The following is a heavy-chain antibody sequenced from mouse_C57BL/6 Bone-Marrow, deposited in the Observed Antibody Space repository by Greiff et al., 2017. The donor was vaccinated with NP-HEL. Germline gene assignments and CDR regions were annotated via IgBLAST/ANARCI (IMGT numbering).Heavy chain of an antibody. Sequence: QVQLQQSGPELVKPGASVKLSCKASGYTFTSYDINWVKQRPGQGLEWIGWLYPRDGSTKYNEKFKGKATVTVDTSSSTAYMELHSLTSEDSAVYFCARSNWEGAWFAYWGQGTLVTVSA. CDR2: LYPRDGST. V-gene: IGHV1-85*01. J-gene: IGHJ3*01. D-gene: IGHD4-1*01. CDR3: ARSNWEGAWFAY. CDR1: GYTFTSYD.